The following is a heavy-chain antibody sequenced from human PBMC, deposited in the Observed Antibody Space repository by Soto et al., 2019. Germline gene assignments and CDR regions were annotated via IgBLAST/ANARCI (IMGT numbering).Heavy chain of an antibody. CDR1: GFTFSSYS. Sequence: GGSLILSCAAAGFTFSSYSMHWVRQAPGKGLEYVSAISSNGGSTYYANSVKGRFTISRDNAKNSLYLQMGSLRAEDTAVYYCGRVPPSVVEAHAFDYWGQGTLVTVSS. CDR3: GRVPPSVVEAHAFDY. J-gene: IGHJ4*02. CDR2: ISSNGGST. D-gene: IGHD1-26*01. V-gene: IGHV3-64*01.